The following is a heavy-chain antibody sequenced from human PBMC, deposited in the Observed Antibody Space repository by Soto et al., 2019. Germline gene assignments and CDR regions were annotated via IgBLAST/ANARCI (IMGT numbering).Heavy chain of an antibody. CDR3: ARREIQGPIDY. Sequence: QVQLQESGPGLVKPADTLSLTCAVSGYSISSSNWWGWIRQPPGKGLEWIGYIYYSGTTYYNPSLKSRVTMSVDTSKNQFSLQLTSVTAVDSAVYYCARREIQGPIDYWGQGTLVTVSS. CDR2: IYYSGTT. D-gene: IGHD1-26*01. CDR1: GYSISSSNW. J-gene: IGHJ4*02. V-gene: IGHV4-28*01.